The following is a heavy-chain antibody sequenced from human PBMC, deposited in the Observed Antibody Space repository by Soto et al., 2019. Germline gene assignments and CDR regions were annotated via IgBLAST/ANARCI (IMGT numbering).Heavy chain of an antibody. CDR3: ARDSIPYCTNGVCPYENWFDP. CDR1: GFTFSSYS. J-gene: IGHJ5*01. CDR2: ISSSSSTI. V-gene: IGHV3-48*02. Sequence: GGSLRLSCAASGFTFSSYSMNWVRQAPGKGLEWVSYISSSSSTIYYADSVKGRFTISRDNAKNSLYLQMNSLRDEETAVYYCARDSIPYCTNGVCPYENWFDPWGQGTLVTVSS. D-gene: IGHD2-8*01.